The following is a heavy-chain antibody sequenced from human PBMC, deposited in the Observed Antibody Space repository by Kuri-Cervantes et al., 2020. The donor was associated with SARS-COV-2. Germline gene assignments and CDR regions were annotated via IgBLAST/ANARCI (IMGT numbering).Heavy chain of an antibody. D-gene: IGHD6-13*01. CDR2: IRSKAYSGTT. V-gene: IGHV3-49*04. CDR1: GLTFGDYA. Sequence: GGSLRLSCTASGLTFGDYAMSWVRQAPGKGLEWVGFIRSKAYSGTTEYAASVKGRFTISRDDSKSIAYLQMNSLKTEDTAVYYCTGPTYSSSWYSSDWGKYWGQGTLVTVSS. J-gene: IGHJ4*02. CDR3: TGPTYSSSWYSSDWGKY.